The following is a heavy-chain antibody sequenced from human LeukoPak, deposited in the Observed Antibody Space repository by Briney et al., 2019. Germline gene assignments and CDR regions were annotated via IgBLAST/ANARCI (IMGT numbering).Heavy chain of an antibody. Sequence: ASVKLSCKASGYTFTSYGISWVRQAPGQGLEWMGWISAYNGNTNYAQKLQGRVTMTTDTSTSTAYMELRSLRSDDTAVYYCARGTPEPIRYFDWLLPRSDYYYYMDVWGKGTTVTISS. CDR2: ISAYNGNT. CDR3: ARGTPEPIRYFDWLLPRSDYYYYMDV. D-gene: IGHD3-9*01. V-gene: IGHV1-18*01. CDR1: GYTFTSYG. J-gene: IGHJ6*03.